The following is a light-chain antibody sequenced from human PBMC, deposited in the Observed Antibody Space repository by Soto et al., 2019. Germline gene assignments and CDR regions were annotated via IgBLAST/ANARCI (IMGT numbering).Light chain of an antibody. Sequence: QSTLTQPASVSGSPGQSITMSCTGTSSDVGRYNYVSWYQQHPGKAPKLMIYDVSHRPSGVSNRFSGSKSGNTASLTISGLQAEDEADYYCSSYTTSTTWVFGGGTKLTVL. CDR2: DVS. V-gene: IGLV2-14*03. J-gene: IGLJ3*02. CDR3: SSYTTSTTWV. CDR1: SSDVGRYNY.